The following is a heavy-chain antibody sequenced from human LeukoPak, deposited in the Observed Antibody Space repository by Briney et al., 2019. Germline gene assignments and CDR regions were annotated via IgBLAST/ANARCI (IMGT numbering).Heavy chain of an antibody. V-gene: IGHV4-30-4*08. D-gene: IGHD3-9*01. CDR2: IYNSGST. Sequence: PSETLPLTCTVSGGSISSGDYYWSWIRQPPGKGLEWIGYIYNSGSTYHNSSLKSRVSISVDTSKNQFSLKVSSVTAADTAVYYCASLTRNYDILTGYGPYYFDYWGQGTLVTVSS. J-gene: IGHJ4*02. CDR3: ASLTRNYDILTGYGPYYFDY. CDR1: GGSISSGDYY.